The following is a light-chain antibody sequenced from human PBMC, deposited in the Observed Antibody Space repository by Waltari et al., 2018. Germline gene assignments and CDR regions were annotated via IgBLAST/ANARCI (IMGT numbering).Light chain of an antibody. V-gene: IGKV4-1*01. CDR3: QQYYGTPIT. CDR1: QSLFSSSNNKDF. Sequence: DIVMTQSPDSLAVSLGERATINCKSSQSLFSSSNNKDFLIWYQQKPGQPPKVLFYWASARESGVPDRFSGSGSGTDFTLTISSLQAEDVAIYYCQQYYGTPITFGQGTRLEI. CDR2: WAS. J-gene: IGKJ5*01.